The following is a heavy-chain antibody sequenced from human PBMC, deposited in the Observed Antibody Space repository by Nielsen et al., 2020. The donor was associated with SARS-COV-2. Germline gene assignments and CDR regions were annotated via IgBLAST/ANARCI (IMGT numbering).Heavy chain of an antibody. CDR3: VRGLQVPNGLAHR. J-gene: IGHJ4*02. Sequence: GESLKISCAASGFTVSSYAMSWVRQAPGKGLVWVSRINSDGSSTSYADSVKGRFTISRDNAKNTLYLQMNSLRAEDTAVYYCVRGLQVPNGLAHRWGQGTLVTVSS. V-gene: IGHV3-74*01. CDR1: GFTVSSYA. CDR2: INSDGSST. D-gene: IGHD3-16*01.